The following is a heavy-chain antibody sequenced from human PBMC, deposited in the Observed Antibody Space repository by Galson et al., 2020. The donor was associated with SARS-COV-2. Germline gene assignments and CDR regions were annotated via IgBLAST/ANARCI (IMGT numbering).Heavy chain of an antibody. J-gene: IGHJ5*02. V-gene: IGHV1-18*01. D-gene: IGHD6-13*01. CDR1: GYTFTSYG. CDR2: ISAYNGNT. CDR3: ARIGIAADWFDP. Sequence: GESLKISCKASGYTFTSYGISWVRQAPGQGLEWMGWISAYNGNTNYAQKLQGRVTMTTDTSTSTAYMELRSLRSDDTAVYYCARIGIAADWFDPWGQGTLVTVSS.